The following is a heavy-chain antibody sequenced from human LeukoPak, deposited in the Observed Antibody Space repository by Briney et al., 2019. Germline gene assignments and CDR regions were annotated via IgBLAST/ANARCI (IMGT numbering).Heavy chain of an antibody. J-gene: IGHJ6*02. V-gene: IGHV4-59*08. CDR3: ARNNWSIDYGIDV. CDR1: GGSLSSYY. D-gene: IGHD1-20*01. Sequence: SETLFLTRTVSGGSLSSYYWSWIRQPPGKGLEWIGYIYYTGSTNYNPSLKSRVTISVDTSKSQVSLKLISVTAADTAVYYCARNNWSIDYGIDVWGQGTTVIVSS. CDR2: IYYTGST.